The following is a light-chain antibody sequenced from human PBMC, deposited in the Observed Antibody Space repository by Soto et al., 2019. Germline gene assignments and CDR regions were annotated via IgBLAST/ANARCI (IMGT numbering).Light chain of an antibody. CDR2: DVN. CDR3: SSYATGSTLVL. Sequence: QSALTQPASVSGSPGQSITISCTGTSSDVGGSNHVSWYQQHPGKAPKLMIFDVNTRPSGVSNRFSGSKSGNTASLTISGLQAEDEADYYCSSYATGSTLVLFGEGTKLTVL. J-gene: IGLJ3*02. CDR1: SSDVGGSNH. V-gene: IGLV2-14*01.